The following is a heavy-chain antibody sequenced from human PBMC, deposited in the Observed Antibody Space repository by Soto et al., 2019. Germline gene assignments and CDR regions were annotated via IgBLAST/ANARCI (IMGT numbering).Heavy chain of an antibody. J-gene: IGHJ6*02. V-gene: IGHV3-23*01. CDR2: LSGSGGST. CDR3: AKARPPLGVVVRNYYYYYGMDV. Sequence: EVQLLESGGGLVQPGGSLRLSCAASGFTFSSYAMSWVRQAPGKGLEWVSALSGSGGSTYYADSVKGRFTISRDNSKNTRYLQMNSLRAEDTAVYYCAKARPPLGVVVRNYYYYYGMDVWGQGTTVTVFS. D-gene: IGHD2-15*01. CDR1: GFTFSSYA.